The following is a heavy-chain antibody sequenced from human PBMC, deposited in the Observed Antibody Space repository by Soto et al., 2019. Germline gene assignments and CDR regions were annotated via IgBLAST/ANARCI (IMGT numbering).Heavy chain of an antibody. D-gene: IGHD6-19*01. Sequence: HPGGSLRLSCSASGFTFSTFPMHWVRQAPGRGLESVSAITNSGGTTYYRDSVRGRFTISRDNSMNIVYLQMSSLRVEDTAVYYCSRGRNFDCWGQGTLVTVSS. CDR3: SRGRNFDC. V-gene: IGHV3-64D*08. CDR2: ITNSGGTT. J-gene: IGHJ4*02. CDR1: GFTFSTFP.